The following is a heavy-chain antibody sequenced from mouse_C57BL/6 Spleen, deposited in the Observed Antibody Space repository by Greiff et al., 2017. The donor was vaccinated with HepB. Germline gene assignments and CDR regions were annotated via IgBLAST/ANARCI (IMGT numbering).Heavy chain of an antibody. Sequence: EVQLVESGGGLVKPGGSLKLSCAASGFTFSDYGMHWVRQAPEKGLEWVAYISSGSSTIYYADTVKGRFTISRDNAKNTLFLQMTSLRSEDTAMYYCARRVITTVVAHYFDYWGQGTTLTVSS. V-gene: IGHV5-17*01. CDR3: ARRVITTVVAHYFDY. D-gene: IGHD1-1*01. J-gene: IGHJ2*01. CDR1: GFTFSDYG. CDR2: ISSGSSTI.